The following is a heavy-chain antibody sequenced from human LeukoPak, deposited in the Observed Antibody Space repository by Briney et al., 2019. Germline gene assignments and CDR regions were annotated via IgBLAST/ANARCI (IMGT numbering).Heavy chain of an antibody. CDR1: GFTYSHFG. Sequence: GGSLRLSCAASGFTYSHFGMHWVRQAPGKGLEWVAVIWSDGSEKYYGGAVKGRFTISRDNSRNTLYLQMNNLRDDDTAVYFCAKDAQRGFDYSNSLEYWGQGTLVIVSS. V-gene: IGHV3-33*06. CDR2: IWSDGSEK. CDR3: AKDAQRGFDYSNSLEY. J-gene: IGHJ4*02. D-gene: IGHD4-11*01.